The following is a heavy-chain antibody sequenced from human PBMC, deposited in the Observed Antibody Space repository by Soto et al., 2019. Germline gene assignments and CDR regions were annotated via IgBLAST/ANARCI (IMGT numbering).Heavy chain of an antibody. CDR3: ARVGVGADRYYYGMDV. CDR2: IIPIFGTA. J-gene: IGHJ6*02. D-gene: IGHD1-26*01. Sequence: SVKVSCKASGGTFSSYAISWVRQAPGQGLEWMGGIIPIFGTANYAQKFQGRVTITADESTSTAYMELSSLRSEDTAVYYCARVGVGADRYYYGMDVWGQGTTVTVSS. V-gene: IGHV1-69*13. CDR1: GGTFSSYA.